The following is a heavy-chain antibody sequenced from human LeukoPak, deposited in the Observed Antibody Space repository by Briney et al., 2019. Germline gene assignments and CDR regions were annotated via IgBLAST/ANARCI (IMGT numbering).Heavy chain of an antibody. V-gene: IGHV4-61*02. CDR1: GGSISSGSYY. D-gene: IGHD3-16*01. CDR2: IYTSGST. CDR3: ARELGFQSLNWFDP. J-gene: IGHJ5*02. Sequence: MPSQTLSLTCSVSGGSISSGSYYWSWIRQPAGKGLEWIGRIYTSGSTNYNPSLKSRVTISVDTSKNQFSLKLSSVTAADTAVYYCARELGFQSLNWFDPWGQGTLVTVSS.